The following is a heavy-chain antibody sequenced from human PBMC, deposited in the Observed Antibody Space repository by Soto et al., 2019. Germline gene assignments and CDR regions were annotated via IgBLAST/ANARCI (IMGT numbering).Heavy chain of an antibody. CDR2: IYYSGST. CDR1: GGCISSYY. J-gene: IGHJ6*03. CDR3: ARKTTVTTPYYYYYMDV. D-gene: IGHD4-17*01. V-gene: IGHV4-59*01. Sequence: SETLSLTCTVSGGCISSYYWSWIRQPPGKGLEWIGYIYYSGSTNYNPSLKSRVTISVDTSKNQFSLKLSSVTAADTAVYYCARKTTVTTPYYYYYMDVWGKGTTVTVSS.